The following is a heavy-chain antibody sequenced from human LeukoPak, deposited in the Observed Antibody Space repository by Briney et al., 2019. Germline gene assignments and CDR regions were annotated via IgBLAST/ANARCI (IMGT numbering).Heavy chain of an antibody. CDR1: GGTFSSYA. D-gene: IGHD3-3*01. V-gene: IGHV1-69*13. CDR2: IIPIFGTA. Sequence: GASVKVSCKASGGTFSSYAISWVRQAPGQGLEWMGGIIPIFGTANYAQKFQGSVTITADESTSTAYMGLSSLRSEDTAVYYCAGAVEERESYYDFWRLDYWGQGTLVTVSS. CDR3: AGAVEERESYYDFWRLDY. J-gene: IGHJ4*02.